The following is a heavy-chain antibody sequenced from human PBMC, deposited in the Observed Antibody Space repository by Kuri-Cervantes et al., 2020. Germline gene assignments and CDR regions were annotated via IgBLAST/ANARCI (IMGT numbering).Heavy chain of an antibody. CDR2: ISYDGSNK. V-gene: IGHV3-30-3*01. J-gene: IGHJ4*02. D-gene: IGHD4-17*01. CDR1: GFTFSSYA. Sequence: GESLKISCAASGFTFSSYAMHWVRQAPGKGLEWVAVISYDGSNKYYADSVKGRFTISRDNSKNTLYLQMNSLRAEDTAVYYCARAGDYGVDFDYWGQGTLVTVSS. CDR3: ARAGDYGVDFDY.